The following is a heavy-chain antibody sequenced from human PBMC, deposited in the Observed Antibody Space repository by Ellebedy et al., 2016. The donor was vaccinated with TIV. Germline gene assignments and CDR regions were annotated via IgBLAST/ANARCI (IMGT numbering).Heavy chain of an antibody. CDR3: ARDRNPGDGYWVFDY. CDR1: GFTFSRYA. V-gene: IGHV3-23*01. D-gene: IGHD5-18*01. CDR2: IVGSGA. J-gene: IGHJ4*02. Sequence: GESLKISCAASGFTFSRYAMTWVRQAPGKGLEWVSGIVGSGAQKYADSVKGRFTISRDNSKSTVDLQMNSLRAEDTAVYFCARDRNPGDGYWVFDYWGQGTLVTVSS.